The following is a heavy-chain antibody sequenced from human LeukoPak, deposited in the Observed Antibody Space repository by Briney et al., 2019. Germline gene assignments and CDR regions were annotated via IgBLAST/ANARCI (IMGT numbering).Heavy chain of an antibody. CDR3: ARVRGWFLDY. Sequence: PGGSLRLSCAASGFTVSSNYMSWVRQAPGKGLEWASYISSSSSYIYYADSVKGRFTISRDNAKNSLYLQMNSLRAEDTAVYYCARVRGWFLDYWGQGTLVTVSS. V-gene: IGHV3-21*05. CDR1: GFTVSSNY. D-gene: IGHD3-10*01. J-gene: IGHJ4*02. CDR2: ISSSSSYI.